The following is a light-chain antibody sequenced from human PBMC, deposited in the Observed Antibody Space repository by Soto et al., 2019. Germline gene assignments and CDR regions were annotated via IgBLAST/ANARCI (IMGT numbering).Light chain of an antibody. CDR3: SSYAGGNNYV. Sequence: SALTQPPSASGSPGQSVTISCTGTSSDVGSYNYVSWYQQHPGKAPKLLIYEVSKWPSGVPDRFSGSKSGNTASLTVSGLQAEDDADYYCSSYAGGNNYVFGTGTKVTV. J-gene: IGLJ1*01. V-gene: IGLV2-8*01. CDR2: EVS. CDR1: SSDVGSYNY.